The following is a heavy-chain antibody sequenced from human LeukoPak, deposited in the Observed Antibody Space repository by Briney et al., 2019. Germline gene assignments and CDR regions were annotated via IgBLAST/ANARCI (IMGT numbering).Heavy chain of an antibody. CDR3: ARFSIFGVVGPDY. Sequence: PGGSLRLSCAASGVAFASFWMTWVRQAPGKGLEWVANIKHDGSERYYVDSVKGRFTISRDNAKNSLYLQMNSLRAEDTAVYYCARFSIFGVVGPDYWGQGTLVTVSS. V-gene: IGHV3-7*01. CDR1: GVAFASFW. CDR2: IKHDGSER. D-gene: IGHD3-3*01. J-gene: IGHJ4*02.